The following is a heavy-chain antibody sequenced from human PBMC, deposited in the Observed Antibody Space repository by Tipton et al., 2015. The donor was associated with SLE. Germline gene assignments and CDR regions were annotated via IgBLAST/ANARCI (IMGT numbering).Heavy chain of an antibody. Sequence: QLVQSGGGLVQPGRSLRLSCTASGFTFGDYAMSWVRQAPGKGLEWVSAISGSGGSTYYADSVKGRFTISRDNSKNTLYLQMNSLRAEDTAVYYCAKVGYSSWGWQGAFDIWGQGTMVTVSS. CDR1: GFTFGDYA. V-gene: IGHV3-23*04. J-gene: IGHJ3*02. D-gene: IGHD2-21*01. CDR3: AKVGYSSWGWQGAFDI. CDR2: ISGSGGST.